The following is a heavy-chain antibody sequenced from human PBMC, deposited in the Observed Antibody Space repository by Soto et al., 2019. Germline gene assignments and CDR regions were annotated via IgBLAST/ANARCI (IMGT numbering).Heavy chain of an antibody. Sequence: QVQLVQSGAEVKKPGSSVKVSCKASGGTFSSYAISWVRQAPGQGLEWMGGIIPIFGTANYAQKFQGRVTITADESTSTAYMELSSLRSEDTAVYYCARYVVDFWSGYSRQDAFDSWGQGTMVTVSS. D-gene: IGHD3-3*01. V-gene: IGHV1-69*01. J-gene: IGHJ3*02. CDR3: ARYVVDFWSGYSRQDAFDS. CDR2: IIPIFGTA. CDR1: GGTFSSYA.